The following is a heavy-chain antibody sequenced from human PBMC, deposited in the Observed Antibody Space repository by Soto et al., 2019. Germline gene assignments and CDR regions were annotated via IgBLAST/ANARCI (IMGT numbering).Heavy chain of an antibody. D-gene: IGHD6-25*01. J-gene: IGHJ4*02. CDR1: GFTFSNYD. Sequence: EVQLLASGGGLVQPGGALRLSCAASGFTFSNYDMTWVRQAPGKGLEWVSVVSGSGGSTYYADSVKGRFTISRDNSKNTLYLQMNSLRAEDTAVYYCAKGKYSSADYWGQGTLVTVSS. CDR2: VSGSGGST. CDR3: AKGKYSSADY. V-gene: IGHV3-23*01.